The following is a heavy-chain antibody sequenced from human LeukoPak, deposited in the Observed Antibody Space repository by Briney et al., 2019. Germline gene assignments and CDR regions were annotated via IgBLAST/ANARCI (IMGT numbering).Heavy chain of an antibody. Sequence: GGSLRLSCAASGFTFRSYAIYWVRQAPGKGLEWASGISGSGGDTYFADSVKGRFTISRDNSKNTVFLQMDSLRGEDTAVYYCAKDWNNWFDSWGQGTLVTVSS. CDR2: ISGSGGDT. J-gene: IGHJ5*01. V-gene: IGHV3-23*01. CDR3: AKDWNNWFDS. D-gene: IGHD1-1*01. CDR1: GFTFRSYA.